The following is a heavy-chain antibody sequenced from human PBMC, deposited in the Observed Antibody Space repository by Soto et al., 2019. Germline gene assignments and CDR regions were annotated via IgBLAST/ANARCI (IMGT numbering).Heavy chain of an antibody. V-gene: IGHV3-66*01. CDR2: INSGGNT. J-gene: IGHJ6*02. Sequence: EVQLVESVGTLVQPGGSLRLSCAASGFDASVNYMTWVRQAPVKGLEWVSAINSGGNTFYADSVKGRFTISRDNSKNQLYLQMNSLRVEDTAIYYCVRENYYDGMDVWGQGTAVTVSS. CDR3: VRENYYDGMDV. CDR1: GFDASVNY.